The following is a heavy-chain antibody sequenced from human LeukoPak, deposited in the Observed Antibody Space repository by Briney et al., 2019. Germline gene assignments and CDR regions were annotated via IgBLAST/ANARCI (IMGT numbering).Heavy chain of an antibody. D-gene: IGHD4-17*01. CDR1: GGSLSSSDYY. Sequence: SETLSLTCALSGGSLSSSDYYWGWLRQPPGKGLEWIGTIYYTGSTYYTPSLQSRVTISVDTSKTQFSLKLIPVTAADTAVYYCARQEFPHYGPFDYWGQGTLVTVSS. CDR2: IYYTGST. V-gene: IGHV4-39*07. J-gene: IGHJ4*02. CDR3: ARQEFPHYGPFDY.